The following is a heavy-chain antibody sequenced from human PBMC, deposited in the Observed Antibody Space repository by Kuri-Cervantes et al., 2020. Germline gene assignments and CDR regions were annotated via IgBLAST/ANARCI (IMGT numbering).Heavy chain of an antibody. V-gene: IGHV4-61*02. CDR1: GGSISSGGYS. Sequence: SETLSLTCAVSGGSISSGGYSWSWIRQPPGKGLEWIGRIYTSGSTNYNPSLKSRVTMSVDTSKNQFSLKLSSVTAADTAVYYCARVLRSALGAFDIWGQGTMVTVSS. J-gene: IGHJ3*02. CDR2: IYTSGST. CDR3: ARVLRSALGAFDI. D-gene: IGHD5-24*01.